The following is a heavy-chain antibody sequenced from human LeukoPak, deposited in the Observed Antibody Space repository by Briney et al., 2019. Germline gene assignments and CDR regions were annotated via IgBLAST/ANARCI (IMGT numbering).Heavy chain of an antibody. V-gene: IGHV4-59*01. CDR1: GASISDYF. CDR2: VFYSGST. CDR3: ASFSGSYFFDY. D-gene: IGHD1-26*01. Sequence: SEPLSPTCTISGASISDYFWSWIRQPPGKGLEWIGYVFYSGSTTYNPSLNSRVAISIGTSRSQFSLRLSSVTAADTAVYYCASFSGSYFFDYWGPGTLVTVSS. J-gene: IGHJ4*02.